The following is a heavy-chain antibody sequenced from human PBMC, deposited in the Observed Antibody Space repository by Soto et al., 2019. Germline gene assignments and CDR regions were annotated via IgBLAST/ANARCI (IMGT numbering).Heavy chain of an antibody. CDR3: AREELDY. D-gene: IGHD1-1*01. J-gene: IGHJ4*02. Sequence: GGSLRLSCAASGFTFSSFTMHWVRQAPGKGLEWVASISRSSIYRYYSDSLKGRVTISRDNAKNSLYLQMDGLRVEDTAIYYCAREELDYWGQGTLVTVSS. V-gene: IGHV3-21*01. CDR2: ISRSSIYR. CDR1: GFTFSSFT.